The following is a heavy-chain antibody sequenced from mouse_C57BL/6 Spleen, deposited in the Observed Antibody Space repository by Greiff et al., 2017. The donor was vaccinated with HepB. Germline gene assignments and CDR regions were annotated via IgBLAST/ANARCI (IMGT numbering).Heavy chain of an antibody. V-gene: IGHV1-7*01. D-gene: IGHD2-4*01. Sequence: QVQLKQSGADLVKPGASVKLSCKASGYTFTSYCMHWVKQRPGQGLEWMGYINPSSGYTKYNQKFKDKATLTADKSSSTAYMQLSSLTYEDAAVYCCARVGLRRRGYFDDWGTGTTVTVSS. CDR3: ARVGLRRRGYFDD. CDR1: GYTFTSYC. CDR2: INPSSGYT. J-gene: IGHJ1*03.